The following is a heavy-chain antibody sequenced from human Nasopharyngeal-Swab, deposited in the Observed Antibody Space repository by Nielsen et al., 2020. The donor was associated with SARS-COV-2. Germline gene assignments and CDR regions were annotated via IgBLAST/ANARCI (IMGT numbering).Heavy chain of an antibody. D-gene: IGHD3-10*01. V-gene: IGHV3-11*01. CDR2: ISTSGRST. CDR3: TTAEKGGSWYYYYGMDV. CDR1: GFTFSDYY. Sequence: GESLKISCAASGFTFSDYYMAWIRQAPGKGLEWVSYISTSGRSTDSADSVKARFTISRDNANNLLYLQMNSLKTEDTAVYYCTTAEKGGSWYYYYGMDVWGQGTTVTVSS. J-gene: IGHJ6*02.